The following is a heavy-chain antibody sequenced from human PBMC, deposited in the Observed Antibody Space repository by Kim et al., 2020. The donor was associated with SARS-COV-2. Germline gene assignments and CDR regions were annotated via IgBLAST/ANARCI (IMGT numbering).Heavy chain of an antibody. CDR3: AKSRPPIVGIAAAVPWF. CDR1: GFTFSSYG. D-gene: IGHD6-13*01. V-gene: IGHV3-30*18. Sequence: GGSLRLSCAASGFTFSSYGMHWVRQAPGKGLEWVAVISYDGSNKYYADSVKGRFTISRDNSKNTLYLQMNSLRAEDTAVYYCAKSRPPIVGIAAAVPWF. CDR2: ISYDGSNK. J-gene: IGHJ5*01.